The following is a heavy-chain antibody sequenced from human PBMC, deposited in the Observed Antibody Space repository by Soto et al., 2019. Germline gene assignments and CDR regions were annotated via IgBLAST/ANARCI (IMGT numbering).Heavy chain of an antibody. D-gene: IGHD3-10*01. CDR2: IYYSGST. CDR1: GGSISSYY. Sequence: SETLSLTCTVSGGSISSYYWSWIRQPPGKGLEWIGYIYYSGSTNYNPSLKSRVTISVDTSKNQFSLKLSSVTAADTAVYYCARGITMVRGVISGMDVWGQGTTVTVSS. V-gene: IGHV4-59*01. J-gene: IGHJ6*02. CDR3: ARGITMVRGVISGMDV.